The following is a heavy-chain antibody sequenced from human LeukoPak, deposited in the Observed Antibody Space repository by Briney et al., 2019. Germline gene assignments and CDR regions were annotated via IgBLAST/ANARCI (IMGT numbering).Heavy chain of an antibody. CDR1: GASIGSYY. CDR3: AKEQEWETSYFDY. J-gene: IGHJ4*02. CDR2: IYYSGST. V-gene: IGHV4-59*12. Sequence: SETLSLTCSVSGASIGSYYWSWIRQPPGKGLECIGNIYYSGSTNYNPSLKSRVTISVDTSKNQFSLKLSSVTAADTAVYYCAKEQEWETSYFDYWGQGTLVTVSS. D-gene: IGHD1-26*01.